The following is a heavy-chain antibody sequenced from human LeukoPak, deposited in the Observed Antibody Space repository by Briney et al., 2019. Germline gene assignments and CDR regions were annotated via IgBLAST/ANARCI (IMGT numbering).Heavy chain of an antibody. J-gene: IGHJ4*02. CDR1: GGSISSYY. Sequence: SETLSLTCTVSGGSISSYYWSWIRQPPGKGLEWIGEINHSGSTNYNPPLKSRVTISVDTSKNQFSLKLSSVTAADTAVYYCARIRPGIAAAVWGIPRYYFDYWGQGTLVTVSS. D-gene: IGHD6-13*01. CDR3: ARIRPGIAAAVWGIPRYYFDY. CDR2: INHSGST. V-gene: IGHV4-34*01.